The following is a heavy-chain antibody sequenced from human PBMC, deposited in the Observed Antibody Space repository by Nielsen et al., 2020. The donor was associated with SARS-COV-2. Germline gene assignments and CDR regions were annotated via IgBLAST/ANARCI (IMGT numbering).Heavy chain of an antibody. V-gene: IGHV4-59*13. CDR1: GGSISSYY. Sequence: SETLSLTCTVSGGSISSYYWSWIRQPPGKGLEWIGYIYYSGSTNYNPSLKSRVTISVDTSKNQFSLKLSSVIAADTAVYYCARGNCSGGSCYSGVFWRDYYYYYGMDVWGQGTTVTVSS. D-gene: IGHD2-15*01. CDR3: ARGNCSGGSCYSGVFWRDYYYYYGMDV. CDR2: IYYSGST. J-gene: IGHJ6*02.